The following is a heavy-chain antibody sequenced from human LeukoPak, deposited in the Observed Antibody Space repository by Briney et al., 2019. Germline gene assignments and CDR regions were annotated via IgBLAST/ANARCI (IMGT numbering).Heavy chain of an antibody. CDR1: GFPFSTYD. J-gene: IGHJ4*02. CDR3: AKGLGTGSVLARPLHY. Sequence: GGSLRLSCAASGFPFSTYDMHWVRQVPDKGLQWVAVISSDGYRTDYPDSVRGRFTISRDNFKNTVDLQMISVTAEDTAMYFCAKGLGTGSVLARPLHYWGQGTLVTVSS. CDR2: ISSDGYRT. V-gene: IGHV3-30*18. D-gene: IGHD3-10*01.